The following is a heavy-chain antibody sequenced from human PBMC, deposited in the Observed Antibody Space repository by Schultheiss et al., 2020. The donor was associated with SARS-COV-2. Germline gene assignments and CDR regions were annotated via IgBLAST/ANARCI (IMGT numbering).Heavy chain of an antibody. D-gene: IGHD5-12*01. J-gene: IGHJ4*02. CDR1: GGSFSGYY. CDR3: ARHGYSTTRYFRDY. V-gene: IGHV4-34*01. CDR2: INHSGST. Sequence: SETLSLTCAVYGGSFSGYYWSWIRQPPGKGLEWIGEINHSGSTNYNPSLKSRVTISVDTSKNQFSLKLSSVTAADTAVYYCARHGYSTTRYFRDYWGPGTLVTVSS.